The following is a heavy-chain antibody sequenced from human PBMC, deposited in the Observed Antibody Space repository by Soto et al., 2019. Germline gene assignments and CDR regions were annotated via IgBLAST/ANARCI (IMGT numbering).Heavy chain of an antibody. D-gene: IGHD6-19*01. CDR1: GYTFSSYG. V-gene: IGHV1-18*01. CDR2: ISAYNGNT. J-gene: IGHJ2*01. CDR3: ARVTGYSSGWYYWYFDL. Sequence: QVQLVQSGAEVKKPGASVKVPCKASGYTFSSYGISWVRQAPGQGLEWMGWISAYNGNTNYAQKLQGRVTMTTDTSTSTAYMELRSLRSGDTAVYYCARVTGYSSGWYYWYFDLWGRGTLVTVSS.